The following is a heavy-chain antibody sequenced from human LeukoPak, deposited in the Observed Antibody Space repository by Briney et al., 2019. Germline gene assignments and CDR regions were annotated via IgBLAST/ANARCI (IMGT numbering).Heavy chain of an antibody. D-gene: IGHD3-3*01. CDR2: IYYSGST. CDR1: GGSISSSSYY. V-gene: IGHV4-39*02. Sequence: SETLSLTCTVSGGSISSSSYYWGWIRQPPGKGLEWIGSIYYSGSTYYNPSLKSRVTISVDTSKNHFSLRLSSVTAADTAVYYCARGPYSDFWSGYPYFDYWGQGTLVTVSS. CDR3: ARGPYSDFWSGYPYFDY. J-gene: IGHJ4*02.